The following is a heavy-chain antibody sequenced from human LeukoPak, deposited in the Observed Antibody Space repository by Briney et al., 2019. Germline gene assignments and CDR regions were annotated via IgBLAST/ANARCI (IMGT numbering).Heavy chain of an antibody. J-gene: IGHJ4*02. Sequence: GGSLRLSCAASGFTFSSYGMHWVRQAPGKGLEWVAVIWNDGSQKYFADSVKGRFTISRDNSKNTLYLQMGSLRDEDMAVYYCARVGGDCYDYWGQGTLVTVSS. D-gene: IGHD2-21*02. CDR3: ARVGGDCYDY. CDR2: IWNDGSQK. V-gene: IGHV3-30*19. CDR1: GFTFSSYG.